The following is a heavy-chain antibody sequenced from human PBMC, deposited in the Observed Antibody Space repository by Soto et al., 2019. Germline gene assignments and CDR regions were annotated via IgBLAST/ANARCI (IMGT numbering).Heavy chain of an antibody. CDR2: INAGNGNT. J-gene: IGHJ4*02. CDR3: ARGPGGPDGPGDY. D-gene: IGHD2-15*01. V-gene: IGHV1-3*01. Sequence: ASVKVSCKASGYTFTSYDINWVRQATGQRLEWMGWINAGNGNTKYSQKFQGRVTITRDTSASTAYMELSSLRSEDTAVYYCARGPGGPDGPGDYWGQGTLVTVSS. CDR1: GYTFTSYD.